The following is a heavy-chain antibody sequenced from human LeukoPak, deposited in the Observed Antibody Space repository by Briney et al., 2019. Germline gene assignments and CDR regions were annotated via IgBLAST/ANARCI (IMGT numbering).Heavy chain of an antibody. V-gene: IGHV4-4*07. CDR3: ARHALTTVTDGFDY. CDR1: GGSISSYY. J-gene: IGHJ4*02. D-gene: IGHD4-17*01. CDR2: IYTSGST. Sequence: SETLSLTCDVSGGSISSYYWNWIRQPAGKGLEWIGRIYTSGSTDYNPSLKSRVTISVDTSKNQFFLRLSSVTAADTAVYYCARHALTTVTDGFDYWGQGTLVTVSS.